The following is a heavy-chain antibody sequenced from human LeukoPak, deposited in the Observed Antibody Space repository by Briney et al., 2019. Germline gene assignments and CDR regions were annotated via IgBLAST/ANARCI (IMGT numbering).Heavy chain of an antibody. CDR1: GYTFTSYA. CDR3: ARLRYGSGSYYGLYYFDY. Sequence: ASVKVSCKASGYTFTSYAMNWVRQAPGQGLEWMGWINTNTGNPTCAQGFTGRFVFSLDTSVSTAYLQISSLKAEDTAVYYCARLRYGSGSYYGLYYFDYWGQGTLVTVSS. CDR2: INTNTGNP. J-gene: IGHJ4*02. D-gene: IGHD3-10*01. V-gene: IGHV7-4-1*02.